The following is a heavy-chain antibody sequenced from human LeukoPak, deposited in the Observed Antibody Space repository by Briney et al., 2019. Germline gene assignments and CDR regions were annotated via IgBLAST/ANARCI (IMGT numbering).Heavy chain of an antibody. V-gene: IGHV4-38-2*02. Sequence: SETLSLTCTVSGYSISSGYYWSWIRQPPGKWLEWIGEINHSGSTNYNPSLNILVTISVGTSKNQFSLKLSSVTAADTAVYYCARDNIYCGGDCYRNYYYYMDVWGKGTTVTISS. CDR2: INHSGST. J-gene: IGHJ6*03. D-gene: IGHD2-21*02. CDR1: GYSISSGYY. CDR3: ARDNIYCGGDCYRNYYYYMDV.